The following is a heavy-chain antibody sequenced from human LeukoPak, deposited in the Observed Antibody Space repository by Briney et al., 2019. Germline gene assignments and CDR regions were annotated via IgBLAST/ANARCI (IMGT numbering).Heavy chain of an antibody. CDR1: GGSISTTTYY. V-gene: IGHV4-39*01. CDR3: ASLRRVGDRVDY. CDR2: IYYSGST. J-gene: IGHJ4*02. D-gene: IGHD3-16*01. Sequence: SETLSLTCTVSGGSISTTTYYWGWIRQPPGKGLEWIGSIYYSGSTHYNPSLKSRVSISVDTSKNQFSLKLSSVTAADTAVYYCASLRRVGDRVDYWGQGTLVTVSS.